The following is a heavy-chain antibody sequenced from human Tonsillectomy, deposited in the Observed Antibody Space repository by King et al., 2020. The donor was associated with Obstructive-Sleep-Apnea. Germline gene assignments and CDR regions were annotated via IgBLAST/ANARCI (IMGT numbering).Heavy chain of an antibody. CDR2: MCTSWST. J-gene: IGHJ6*02. CDR3: ARDVPYDWLVPYYYYGMDV. Sequence: VQLQESGPGLVKPSETLSLTCTVAGGSISSYSWAWIRQPAGEGLEWIGRMCTSWSTNCNPTLKSRVTMSVDTSKNQFSLKLSSVTAADTAVYYCARDVPYDWLVPYYYYGMDVWGQGTTVTVSS. CDR1: GGSISSYS. V-gene: IGHV4-4*07. D-gene: IGHD3-9*01.